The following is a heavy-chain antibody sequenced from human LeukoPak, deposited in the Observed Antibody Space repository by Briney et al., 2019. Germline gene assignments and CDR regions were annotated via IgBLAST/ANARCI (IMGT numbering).Heavy chain of an antibody. V-gene: IGHV3-21*01. D-gene: IGHD3-10*01. CDR3: ARDTYGSGSYYNAPLDY. Sequence: PGGSLTLSCAASGFTFRTYNMNWVRQTPGKGLEWVSSITSTSTYIYYTDSVKGRFTISRDNAKNSLFLQMNSLTADDTAVYYCARDTYGSGSYYNAPLDYWGQGTLVTVSS. CDR2: ITSTSTYI. CDR1: GFTFRTYN. J-gene: IGHJ4*02.